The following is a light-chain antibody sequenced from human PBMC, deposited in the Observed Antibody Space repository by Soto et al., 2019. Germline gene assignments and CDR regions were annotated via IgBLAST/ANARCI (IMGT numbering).Light chain of an antibody. Sequence: EIVLTQSPATLSLSPGERATLSCRASQSVSIYLAWYQQKPGQAPRLLIYDASNRATGIPARFSGSGSGTDFTLTISSLAPEDFAVYYCQQRSHRRTFGQGTKLEIK. CDR3: QQRSHRRT. J-gene: IGKJ2*01. V-gene: IGKV3-11*01. CDR1: QSVSIY. CDR2: DAS.